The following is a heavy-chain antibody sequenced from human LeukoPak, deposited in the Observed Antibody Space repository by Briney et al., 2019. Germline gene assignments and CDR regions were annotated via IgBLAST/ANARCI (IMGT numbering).Heavy chain of an antibody. V-gene: IGHV1-2*02. D-gene: IGHD3-22*01. J-gene: IGHJ6*03. CDR3: AREGLGRMISHYYYMDV. Sequence: GASVKVSCKASGYTFTGYYMHWVRQAPGQGLEWMGWINPNSGGTNYAQKFQGRVTMTRDTSISTAYMELSSLRSEDTAVYYCAREGLGRMISHYYYMDVWGKGTTVTVSS. CDR1: GYTFTGYY. CDR2: INPNSGGT.